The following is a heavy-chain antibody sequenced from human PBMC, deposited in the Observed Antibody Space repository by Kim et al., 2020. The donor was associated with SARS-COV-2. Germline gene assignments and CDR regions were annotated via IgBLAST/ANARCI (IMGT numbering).Heavy chain of an antibody. CDR1: GGSISSGGYY. Sequence: SETLSLTCTVSGGSISSGGYYWSWIRQHPGKGLEWIGYIYYSGSTYYNPSLKSRVTISVDTSKNQFSLKLSSVTAADTAVYYCARGVLAYCSSTSCPDYYYGMDVWGQGTTVTVSS. CDR3: ARGVLAYCSSTSCPDYYYGMDV. V-gene: IGHV4-31*03. D-gene: IGHD2-2*01. CDR2: IYYSGST. J-gene: IGHJ6*02.